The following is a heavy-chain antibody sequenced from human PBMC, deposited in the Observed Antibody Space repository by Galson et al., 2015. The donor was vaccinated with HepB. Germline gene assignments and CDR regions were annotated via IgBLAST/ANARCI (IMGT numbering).Heavy chain of an antibody. CDR1: GFNFGDYA. CDR2: ISWNDGSR. CDR3: AKGRDGRSGWYGGIDS. V-gene: IGHV3-9*01. J-gene: IGHJ4*02. Sequence: SLRLSCAASGFNFGDYAMYWVRQAPGKGLEWVSGISWNDGSRAYADSMRGRFTVSRDNAKNSLHLQMNSLTADDTALYYCAKGRDGRSGWYGGIDSWGQGTLVTVSS. D-gene: IGHD6-19*01.